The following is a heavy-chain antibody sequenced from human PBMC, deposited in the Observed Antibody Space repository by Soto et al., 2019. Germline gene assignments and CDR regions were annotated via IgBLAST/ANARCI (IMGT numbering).Heavy chain of an antibody. CDR3: AREGDGDYVDWFDP. Sequence: QVQLQQWGAGLLKPSETLSLTCAVYGGPFSGYYWSWIRQPPGKGLEWIGEINHSGSTNYNPSLKSRVTISVDTSKNQFSLKLSSVTAADTAVYYCAREGDGDYVDWFDPWGQGTLVTVSS. J-gene: IGHJ5*02. CDR1: GGPFSGYY. CDR2: INHSGST. D-gene: IGHD4-17*01. V-gene: IGHV4-34*01.